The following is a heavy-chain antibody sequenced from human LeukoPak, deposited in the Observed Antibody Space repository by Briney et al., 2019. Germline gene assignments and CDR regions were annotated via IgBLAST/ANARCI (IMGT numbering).Heavy chain of an antibody. CDR2: IKQDGSEK. D-gene: IGHD3-10*01. J-gene: IGHJ6*02. V-gene: IGHV3-7*01. Sequence: GGSLRLSWAASGFTFSSYWMSWVRQAPGKGREWVANIKQDGSEKYYVDSVTGRFTISRDNAKNSLYLQMNSLRAEDTAVYYCARGITMVRGVIIGGMDVWGQGTTVTVSS. CDR1: GFTFSSYW. CDR3: ARGITMVRGVIIGGMDV.